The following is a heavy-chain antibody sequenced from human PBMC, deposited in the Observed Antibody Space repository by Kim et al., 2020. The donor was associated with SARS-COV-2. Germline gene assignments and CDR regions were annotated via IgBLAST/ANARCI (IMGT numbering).Heavy chain of an antibody. J-gene: IGHJ4*02. CDR1: GFTFSSYG. Sequence: GGSLRLSCAASGFTFSSYGMHWVRQAPGKGLEWVAVISYDGSNKYYADSVKGRFTISRDNSKNTLYLQMNSLRAEDTAVYYCAKDSSMAGAGTVGYWGQGTLVTVSS. CDR2: ISYDGSNK. D-gene: IGHD6-13*01. V-gene: IGHV3-30*18. CDR3: AKDSSMAGAGTVGY.